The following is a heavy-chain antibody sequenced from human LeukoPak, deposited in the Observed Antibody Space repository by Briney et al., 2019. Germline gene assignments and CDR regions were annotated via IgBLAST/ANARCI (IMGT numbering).Heavy chain of an antibody. CDR3: ARVSGQWLAPYFDY. J-gene: IGHJ4*02. Sequence: RASVKVSCKASGGTFSSYAISWVRQAPGQGLEWMGWINPNSGGTNYAQKFQGRVTMTRDTSISTAYTELSRLRSDDTAVYYCARVSGQWLAPYFDYWGQGTLVTVSS. D-gene: IGHD6-19*01. V-gene: IGHV1-2*02. CDR1: GGTFSSYA. CDR2: INPNSGGT.